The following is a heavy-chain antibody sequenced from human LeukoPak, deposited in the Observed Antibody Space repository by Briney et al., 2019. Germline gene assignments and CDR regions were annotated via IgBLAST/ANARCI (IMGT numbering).Heavy chain of an antibody. J-gene: IGHJ4*02. CDR3: XXXXXXWFFDY. V-gene: IGHV4-38-2*01. CDR2: IYHSGST. Sequence: SETLSLTCDVSGDSISSGYYWGWIRQPPGKGLEWIGSIYHSGSTTYNPSLKSRVTISADTSKNQFSLKVRSVTAADTAVYYCXXXXXXWFFDYXGQGTLVTVSS. CDR1: GDSISSGYY. D-gene: IGHD6-19*01.